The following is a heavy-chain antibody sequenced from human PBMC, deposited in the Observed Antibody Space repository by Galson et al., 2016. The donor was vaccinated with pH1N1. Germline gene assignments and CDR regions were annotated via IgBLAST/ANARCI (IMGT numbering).Heavy chain of an antibody. CDR2: IYWDDDK. V-gene: IGHV2-5*02. CDR1: GFSLTTSGVG. CDR3: AHSVYDYIWGKYRGNYFDY. D-gene: IGHD3-16*02. J-gene: IGHJ4*02. Sequence: PALVKPTPTLTLTCTFSGFSLTTSGVGVGWIRQPPGKDLEWLARIYWDDDKRYSSSLKSRRTITKDTSTNQVVLTMTTMDPVDAATYYCAHSVYDYIWGKYRGNYFDYWGQGTLVTVSS.